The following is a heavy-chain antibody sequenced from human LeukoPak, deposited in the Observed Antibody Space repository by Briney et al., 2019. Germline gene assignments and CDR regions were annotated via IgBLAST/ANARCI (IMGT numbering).Heavy chain of an antibody. J-gene: IGHJ4*02. CDR3: ARGTRMIVFYYFDY. CDR2: ISSSGSTI. Sequence: GGSLRLSCVASGFPFSDYYMSWIRQAPGKGLDWVSYISSSGSTIYYADSVKGRFTISRDNAKNSLYLQMNSLRAEDTAVYYCARGTRMIVFYYFDYWGQGTLVTVSS. CDR1: GFPFSDYY. V-gene: IGHV3-11*01. D-gene: IGHD3-22*01.